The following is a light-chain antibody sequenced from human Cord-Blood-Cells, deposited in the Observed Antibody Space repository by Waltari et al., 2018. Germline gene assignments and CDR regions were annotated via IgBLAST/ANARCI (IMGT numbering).Light chain of an antibody. V-gene: IGLV2-14*01. J-gene: IGLJ1*01. CDR2: DVS. CDR3: SSYTSSSLGV. CDR1: GSDVGGYNN. Sequence: QSALPQPASVSGSPGQSITISCTGTGSDVGGYNNVSCYQQHPGKAPKLMIYDVSNRPSGVSNRFSGSNSGNTASLTISVLQAEDEADYYCSSYTSSSLGVFGTGTKVTVL.